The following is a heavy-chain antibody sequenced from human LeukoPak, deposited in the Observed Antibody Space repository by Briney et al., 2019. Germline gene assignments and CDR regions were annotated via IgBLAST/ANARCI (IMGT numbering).Heavy chain of an antibody. CDR2: ISAGGGTT. D-gene: IGHD6-13*01. CDR1: GFTFSGYG. V-gene: IGHV3-23*01. CDR3: AKKAAAGEYFDY. Sequence: GGSLRLSCAASGFTFSGYGMSWVRQAPGKGLEWVSAISAGGGTTYYADSVKGRFTISRDNSKNTLYLQMNSLRAEDTAVYSCAKKAAAGEYFDYWGQGTLVTVSS. J-gene: IGHJ4*02.